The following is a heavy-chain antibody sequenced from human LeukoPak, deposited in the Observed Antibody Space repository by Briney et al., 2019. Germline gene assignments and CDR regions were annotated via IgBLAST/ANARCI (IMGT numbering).Heavy chain of an antibody. CDR3: ARRWYYYDSGTYLFDY. D-gene: IGHD3-10*01. V-gene: IGHV5-51*01. Sequence: GESLKIFCQASGYTFTTFWIGWVRQVPGKGLEWVGIIYPDDSDTRYSPSFQGQVTLSVDKSTNTAYLQWSSPKASDTAMYYCARRWYYYDSGTYLFDYWGQGTLVTVSS. CDR2: IYPDDSDT. CDR1: GYTFTTFW. J-gene: IGHJ4*02.